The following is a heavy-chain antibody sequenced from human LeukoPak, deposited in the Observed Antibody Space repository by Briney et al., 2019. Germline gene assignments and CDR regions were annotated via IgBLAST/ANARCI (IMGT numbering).Heavy chain of an antibody. V-gene: IGHV4-31*03. CDR2: IYYSGST. CDR1: GGSISSGGYY. D-gene: IGHD3-3*01. J-gene: IGHJ3*02. Sequence: PSQTLSLTCTVSGGSISSGGYYWSWIRQHPGKGLEWIGYIYYSGSTYYNPSLKSRVTISVDTSKNQFSLKLSSVTAADTAVYYCARDNGQHDRAFDIWGQGTMVTVSS. CDR3: ARDNGQHDRAFDI.